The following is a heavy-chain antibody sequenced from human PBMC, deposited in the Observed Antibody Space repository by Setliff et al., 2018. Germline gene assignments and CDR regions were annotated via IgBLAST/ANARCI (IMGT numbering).Heavy chain of an antibody. D-gene: IGHD3-3*01. V-gene: IGHV4-61*09. CDR3: AREQSNYDFWSGDYGSYYYYRDV. Sequence: SETLSLTCTVSGGSISSGSYYWSWIRQPAGKGLEWIGHIYTSGSTNYNPSLKSRVTISVDTSKNKFSLKLSSVTAADTAVYYCAREQSNYDFWSGDYGSYYYYRDVWGKGTTVTVSS. CDR1: GGSISSGSYY. CDR2: IYTSGST. J-gene: IGHJ6*03.